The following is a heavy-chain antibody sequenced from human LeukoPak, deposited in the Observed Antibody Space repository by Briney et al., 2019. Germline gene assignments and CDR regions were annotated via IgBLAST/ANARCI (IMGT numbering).Heavy chain of an antibody. CDR2: ISYDGSNK. V-gene: IGHV3-30*03. CDR3: ARSGINFGSSGQKLDY. Sequence: PGGSLRLSCAASGFTFSSYGMHWVRQAPGKGLQWVAAISYDGSNKHYADSVKGRSTISRDNSKNTLYMQMNSLRAEDTAVYYCARSGINFGSSGQKLDYWGQGTLVTVSS. J-gene: IGHJ4*02. D-gene: IGHD3-22*01. CDR1: GFTFSSYG.